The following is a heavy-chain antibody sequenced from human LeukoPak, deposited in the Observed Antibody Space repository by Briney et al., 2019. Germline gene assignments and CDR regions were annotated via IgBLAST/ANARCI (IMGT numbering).Heavy chain of an antibody. J-gene: IGHJ1*01. CDR3: AYSSDFQQH. Sequence: PSETLSLTCAVYGGSFSDYYWSSFRQPPGKGLEWIGEINHGGGTNYNPSLKSRVTISVDTSKNQFSLKLSSVTAADTAVYYCAYSSDFQQHWGQGTLATVSS. CDR2: INHGGGT. D-gene: IGHD3-22*01. V-gene: IGHV4-34*01. CDR1: GGSFSDYY.